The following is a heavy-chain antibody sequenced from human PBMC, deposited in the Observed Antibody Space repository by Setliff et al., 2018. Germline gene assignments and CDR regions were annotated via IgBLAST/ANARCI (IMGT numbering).Heavy chain of an antibody. CDR2: IFYTGSA. Sequence: SETLSLTCTVSGASIRSSSYYWGWIRQPPGKGLEWIGSIFYTGSADYNPSLKSRVTLSVDTSKNQFSLNLSSVTAADTAVYYCARLGATVKRGYFDFWGQGTLVTVSS. D-gene: IGHD1-26*01. J-gene: IGHJ4*02. CDR1: GASIRSSSYY. V-gene: IGHV4-39*01. CDR3: ARLGATVKRGYFDF.